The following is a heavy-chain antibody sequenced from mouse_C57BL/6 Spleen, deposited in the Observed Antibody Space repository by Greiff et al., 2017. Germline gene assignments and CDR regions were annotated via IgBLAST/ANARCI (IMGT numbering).Heavy chain of an antibody. CDR3: AREELLYFDY. V-gene: IGHV1-63*01. CDR1: GYTFTNYW. J-gene: IGHJ2*01. CDR2: IYPGGGYT. Sequence: QVQLQQSGAELVRPGTSVKMSCKASGYTFTNYWIGWAKQRPGHGLEWIGDIYPGGGYTNYNEKFKGKATLTADKSSSTSYMQFSGLTSEDSAIYYCAREELLYFDYWGQGTTLTVSS.